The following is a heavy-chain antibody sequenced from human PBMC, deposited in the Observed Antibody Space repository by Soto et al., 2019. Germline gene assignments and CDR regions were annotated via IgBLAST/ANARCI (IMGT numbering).Heavy chain of an antibody. CDR2: ITTSDDT. CDR1: GFTFSSYD. V-gene: IGHV3-13*01. Sequence: GGSLRLSCAASGFTFSSYDMRWVRQATGKGLEWVSSITTSDDTYYAGSVKGRFNISRENAKNSLYLQMNSLRAEDTAVYYCARARRRQFGESSYFGMDVWGQGTTVTVSS. J-gene: IGHJ6*02. CDR3: ARARRRQFGESSYFGMDV. D-gene: IGHD3-16*01.